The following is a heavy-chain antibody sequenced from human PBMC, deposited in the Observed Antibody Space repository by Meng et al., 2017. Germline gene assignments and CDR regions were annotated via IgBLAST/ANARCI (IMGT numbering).Heavy chain of an antibody. V-gene: IGHV3-9*01. D-gene: IGHD6-19*01. CDR2: ISWGSGSI. CDR3: AKDLAVADSNYNYGRDI. J-gene: IGHJ6*02. CDR1: GFTFGDYA. Sequence: GGSLRLSCAASGFTFGDYAMHWVRQAPGKGLEWVSGISWGSGSIGYADSVKGRSTISRDNAKNTLNQKMNSLRAKDTALYYCAKDLAVADSNYNYGRDIWGQGTTVTVSS.